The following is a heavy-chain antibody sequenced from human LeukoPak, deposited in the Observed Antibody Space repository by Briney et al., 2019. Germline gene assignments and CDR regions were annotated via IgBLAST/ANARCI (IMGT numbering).Heavy chain of an antibody. J-gene: IGHJ4*02. CDR3: ARDPAHYYDSSGYYVNYFDY. Sequence: SETLSLTCTVSGGSISSYYWSWIRQPPGKGLEWIGYIYYSGSTNYNPSLKSRVTISVDTSKNQLSLKLSSVTAADTAVYYCARDPAHYYDSSGYYVNYFDYWGQGTLVTVSS. CDR2: IYYSGST. V-gene: IGHV4-59*01. CDR1: GGSISSYY. D-gene: IGHD3-22*01.